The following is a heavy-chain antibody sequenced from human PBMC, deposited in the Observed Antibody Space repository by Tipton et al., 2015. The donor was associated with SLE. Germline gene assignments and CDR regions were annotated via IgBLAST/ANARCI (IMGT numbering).Heavy chain of an antibody. CDR1: GGSFSGYY. J-gene: IGHJ6*02. Sequence: AGLVKPSETLSLTCAVYGGSFSGYYWSWIRQPPGKGLGWIGEINHSGSTNYNPSLKSRVTTSVDTSKNQFSLKLSSVTAADTAVYYCARDDRVVVVQAAMGFLYGMDVWGQGTTVTVSS. V-gene: IGHV4-34*01. CDR2: INHSGST. CDR3: ARDDRVVVVQAAMGFLYGMDV. D-gene: IGHD2-2*01.